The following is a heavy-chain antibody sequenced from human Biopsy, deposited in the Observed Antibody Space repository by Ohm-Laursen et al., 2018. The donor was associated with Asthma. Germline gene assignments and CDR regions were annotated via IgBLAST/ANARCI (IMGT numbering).Heavy chain of an antibody. Sequence: SSVKVSCKPLGGTFNTYVIGWVRQAPGQGLEWLGGINSVFGITTYPQKFQDRVTITADDSTSTVYMELSSLRSEDTAVYYCARKAGSCISRTCYSLDFWGQGTLVTVSS. J-gene: IGHJ4*02. CDR2: INSVFGIT. CDR1: GGTFNTYV. V-gene: IGHV1-69*01. CDR3: ARKAGSCISRTCYSLDF. D-gene: IGHD2-2*01.